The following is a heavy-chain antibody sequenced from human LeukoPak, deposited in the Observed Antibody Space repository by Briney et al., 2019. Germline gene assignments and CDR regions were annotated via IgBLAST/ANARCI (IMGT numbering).Heavy chain of an antibody. J-gene: IGHJ4*02. CDR3: AKAITSYYDILTGYYNVPYYFDY. CDR2: ISGSGGST. Sequence: AGGSLRLSCAASGFTFSNYAMSWVRQAPGKGLEWVSAISGSGGSTYYADSVKGRLTISRDNSKNTLYLQMNSLRAEDTAVYYCAKAITSYYDILTGYYNVPYYFDYWGQGTLVTVSS. V-gene: IGHV3-23*01. D-gene: IGHD3-9*01. CDR1: GFTFSNYA.